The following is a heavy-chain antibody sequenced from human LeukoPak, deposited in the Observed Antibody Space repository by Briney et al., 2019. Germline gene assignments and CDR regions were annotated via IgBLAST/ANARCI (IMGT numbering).Heavy chain of an antibody. Sequence: PGGSLRLSCAASGFTFSNFTMSWVRRAPGKGLEWVSAISGSGHNTYYADSVKGRFTISRDNSKNTLYLQMNSLRAEDTAVYYCARGGRYGDPSPDGYWGQGTLVTVSS. V-gene: IGHV3-23*01. J-gene: IGHJ4*02. CDR3: ARGGRYGDPSPDGY. D-gene: IGHD4-17*01. CDR1: GFTFSNFT. CDR2: ISGSGHNT.